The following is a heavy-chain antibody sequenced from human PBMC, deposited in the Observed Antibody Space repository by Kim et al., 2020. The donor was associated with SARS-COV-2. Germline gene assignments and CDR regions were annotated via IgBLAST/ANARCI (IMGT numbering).Heavy chain of an antibody. J-gene: IGHJ4*02. CDR2: ISYDGSNK. CDR3: AKAMGGGYYYGLFDY. Sequence: GRSLRLSCAASGFTFSSYGMHWVRQAPGKGLEWVAVISYDGSNKYYADSVKGRFTISRDNSKNTLFLQMNSLRAEDTAVYYCAKAMGGGYYYGLFDYWGQGTLVTVSS. CDR1: GFTFSSYG. D-gene: IGHD1-26*01. V-gene: IGHV3-30*18.